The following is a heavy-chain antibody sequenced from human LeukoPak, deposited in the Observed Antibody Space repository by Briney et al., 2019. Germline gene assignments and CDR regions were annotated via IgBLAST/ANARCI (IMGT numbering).Heavy chain of an antibody. D-gene: IGHD3-3*01. CDR2: ISGTGTST. CDR3: AKGYYDSHRGFFEY. J-gene: IGHJ4*02. CDR1: GFSFSSYA. Sequence: PGGSLRLSCAASGFSFSSYAMSWVRQALGKGLDWVSTISGTGTSTFNADSVKVRGTISRDNSKNMLYLQMSSLRAEETAMYYCAKGYYDSHRGFFEYWGLGTLVTVSS. V-gene: IGHV3-23*01.